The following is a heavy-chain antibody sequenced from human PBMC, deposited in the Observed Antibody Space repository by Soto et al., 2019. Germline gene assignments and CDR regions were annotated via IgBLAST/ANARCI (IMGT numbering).Heavy chain of an antibody. J-gene: IGHJ6*02. CDR3: ARDTAYDFWSGIHYYYYYGMDV. CDR1: GFTFSSYS. Sequence: EVQLVESGGGLVKPGGSLRLSCAASGFTFSSYSMNWVRQAPGKGLEWVSSISSSSSYIYYADSVKGRFTISRDNAKNSLYLQMNSLRAEDTAVYYCARDTAYDFWSGIHYYYYYGMDVWGQGTTVTVSS. V-gene: IGHV3-21*01. CDR2: ISSSSSYI. D-gene: IGHD3-3*01.